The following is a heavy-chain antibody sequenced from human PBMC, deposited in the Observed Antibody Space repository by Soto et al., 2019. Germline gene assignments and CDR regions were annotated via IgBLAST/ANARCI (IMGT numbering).Heavy chain of an antibody. V-gene: IGHV3-33*01. CDR3: ARDRWEDIVVVVAAPGMDV. J-gene: IGHJ6*02. CDR1: GFTFSSYG. Sequence: QVQLVESGGGVVQPGRSLRLSCAASGFTFSSYGMHWVRQAPGKGLEWVAVIWYDGSNKYYADSVKGRFTISRDNSKNXLXXQMNSLRAEDTAVYYCARDRWEDIVVVVAAPGMDVWGQGTTVTVSS. CDR2: IWYDGSNK. D-gene: IGHD2-15*01.